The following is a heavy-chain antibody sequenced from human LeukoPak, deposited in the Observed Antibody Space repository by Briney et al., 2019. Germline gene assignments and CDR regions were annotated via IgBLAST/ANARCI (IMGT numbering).Heavy chain of an antibody. V-gene: IGHV4-59*01. D-gene: IGHD3-22*01. J-gene: IGHJ4*02. CDR1: GDSISSYY. CDR3: ARYYYDSSSYRVDY. CDR2: IYYSGST. Sequence: PSETLSLTCTVSGDSISSYYWCWIRQPPGKGLEWIGYIYYSGSTNYNPSLKRRVTISVDTSKNQFSLKLSSVTAADTAVYYCARYYYDSSSYRVDYWGQGTLVTVSS.